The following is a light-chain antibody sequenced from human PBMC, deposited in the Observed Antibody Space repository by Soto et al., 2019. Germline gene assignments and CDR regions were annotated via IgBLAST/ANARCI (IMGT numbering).Light chain of an antibody. J-gene: IGLJ1*01. Sequence: QSALTQPASVSGSPGQSITISCTGTSSDVGAYNSVSWYQQYPGKAPKLMMYEVSNRPSGVSDRFSGSKSGNTASLTISGLQTGDEAEYDGSSYRSSATYVFGTGTKLTVL. CDR3: SSYRSSATYV. CDR2: EVS. CDR1: SSDVGAYNS. V-gene: IGLV2-14*01.